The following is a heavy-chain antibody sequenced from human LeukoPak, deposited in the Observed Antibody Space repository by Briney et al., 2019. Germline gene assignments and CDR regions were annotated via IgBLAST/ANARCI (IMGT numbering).Heavy chain of an antibody. Sequence: ASVKVSCKASGYTFTSYGISWVRQAPGQGLEWMGWISAYNGNTNYAQKLQGRVTMTTDTSTSTAYMELRSLRSDDTAVYYCARSRVGSSSSAVVGYWGQGTLVTVSS. D-gene: IGHD6-6*01. CDR3: ARSRVGSSSSAVVGY. V-gene: IGHV1-18*01. CDR2: ISAYNGNT. J-gene: IGHJ4*02. CDR1: GYTFTSYG.